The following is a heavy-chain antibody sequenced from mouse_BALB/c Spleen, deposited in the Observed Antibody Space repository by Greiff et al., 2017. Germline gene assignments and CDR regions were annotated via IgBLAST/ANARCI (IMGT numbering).Heavy chain of an antibody. CDR3: ARGRITTATD. CDR2: IYPGSGNT. D-gene: IGHD1-2*01. J-gene: IGHJ2*01. CDR1: GYTFTDYY. V-gene: IGHV1-77*01. Sequence: QVQLQQSGAELARPGASVKLSCKASGYTFTDYYINWVKQRTGQGLEWIGEIYPGSGNTYYNEKFKGKATLTADKSSSTAYMQLSSLTSEDSAVYFCARGRITTATDWGQGTTLTVSS.